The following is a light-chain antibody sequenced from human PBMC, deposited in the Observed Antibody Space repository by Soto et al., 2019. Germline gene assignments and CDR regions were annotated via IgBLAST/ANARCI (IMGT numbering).Light chain of an antibody. J-gene: IGKJ1*01. V-gene: IGKV3-20*01. Sequence: EIVLTQSPGTLSLSPGERATLSCRASQSVSSSYLAWYQQKPGQAPRLLIYGASSRATGIPDRFSGSGSGTAFTLTISRLESEDFAVYYCQQYGSSPGTFGPGTKVEIK. CDR2: GAS. CDR1: QSVSSSY. CDR3: QQYGSSPGT.